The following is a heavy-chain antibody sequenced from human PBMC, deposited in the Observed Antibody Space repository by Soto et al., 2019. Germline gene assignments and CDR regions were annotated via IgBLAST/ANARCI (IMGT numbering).Heavy chain of an antibody. CDR2: ISSGGTTT. CDR1: GVTFSTPA. D-gene: IGHD6-19*01. CDR3: AREGGSIGGWFGRKFDA. Sequence: XGSLRLACSAAGVTFSTPALSWVRQATGKGLEWVSSISSGGTTTFYAASVEGRFTISRDKSKKTLYLQMNSLRADDTAVYYCAREGGSIGGWFGRKFDAWGQGTQVTVSS. V-gene: IGHV3-23*01. J-gene: IGHJ4*02.